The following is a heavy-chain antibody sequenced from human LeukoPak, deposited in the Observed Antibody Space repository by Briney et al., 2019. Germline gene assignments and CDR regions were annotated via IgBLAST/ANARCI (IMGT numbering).Heavy chain of an antibody. CDR3: ARCLGFLIGSSWYPDAFDI. CDR1: GYTFTGYY. V-gene: IGHV1-2*02. D-gene: IGHD6-13*01. CDR2: INPNSGGT. Sequence: ASVKVSCKASGYTFTGYYMHWVRQAPGQGLEWMGWINPNSGGTNYAQKFQGRVTMTRDTSISTAYMELRSLRSDDTAVYYCARCLGFLIGSSWYPDAFDIWGQGTMVTVSS. J-gene: IGHJ3*02.